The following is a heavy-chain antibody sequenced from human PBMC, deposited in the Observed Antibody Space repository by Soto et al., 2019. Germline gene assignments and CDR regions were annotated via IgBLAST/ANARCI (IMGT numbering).Heavy chain of an antibody. CDR1: GGSISTTGYY. CDR3: ARLALYGQPATSWFDP. V-gene: IGHV4-39*01. CDR2: IYFSGTT. J-gene: IGHJ5*02. Sequence: QLQMQESGPGLVKPSETLSLTCTVSGGSISTTGYYWGWIRQPPGKGLEWIGSIYFSGTTYYNPSLKTRVPLSVDTSTNQFSLKLSSMTATDTAVYYCARLALYGQPATSWFDPWGQGTPITVSS. D-gene: IGHD4-17*01.